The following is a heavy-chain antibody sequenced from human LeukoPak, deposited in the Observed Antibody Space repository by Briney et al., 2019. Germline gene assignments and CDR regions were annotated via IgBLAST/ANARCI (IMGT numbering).Heavy chain of an antibody. Sequence: GGSLRLSCAVSGFSFFDYHMHWVRQSPGKGLEWVALISYDGRDQYYTDSVQGRFIISRDTSTYTLYLQMNSLRVEDTAIYYCAKDPHSCRTSNCHAEGYLDFWGQGTLVTVSS. CDR1: GFSFFDYH. J-gene: IGHJ4*02. V-gene: IGHV3-30*18. D-gene: IGHD2-2*01. CDR3: AKDPHSCRTSNCHAEGYLDF. CDR2: ISYDGRDQ.